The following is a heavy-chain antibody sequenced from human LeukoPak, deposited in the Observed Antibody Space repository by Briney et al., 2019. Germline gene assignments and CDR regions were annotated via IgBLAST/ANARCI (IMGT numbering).Heavy chain of an antibody. V-gene: IGHV3-23*01. D-gene: IGHD2-21*02. CDR2: ISGSGGST. CDR1: GFTFSSYA. Sequence: GGSLRLSCAASGFTFSSYAMSWVRQAPGKGLEWVSAISGSGGSTYYADSVKGRFTISRDNSKNTLYLQMNSLRAEDTAVYYCAKVGGDPPPGRYYYYGMDVWGQGTTVTVSS. J-gene: IGHJ6*02. CDR3: AKVGGDPPPGRYYYYGMDV.